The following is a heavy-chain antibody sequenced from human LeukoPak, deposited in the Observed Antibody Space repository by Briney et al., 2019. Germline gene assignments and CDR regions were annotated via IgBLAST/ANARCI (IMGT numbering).Heavy chain of an antibody. Sequence: GESLKISCKGSGDSFTTYWIGWVRQMPGKGLELMGIIYPGDSDTRYSPSFQGQVTISADKSISTAYLQWSSLKASDTAMYYCARGRCVGSTNCYYYDSWGQGTLVTVSS. CDR1: GDSFTTYW. V-gene: IGHV5-51*01. CDR2: IYPGDSDT. CDR3: ARGRCVGSTNCYYYDS. D-gene: IGHD2-2*01. J-gene: IGHJ4*02.